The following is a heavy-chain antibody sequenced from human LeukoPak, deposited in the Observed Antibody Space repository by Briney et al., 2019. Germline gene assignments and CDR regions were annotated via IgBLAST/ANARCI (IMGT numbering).Heavy chain of an antibody. CDR1: GGTFSSYA. CDR2: IIPIFGTA. J-gene: IGHJ3*02. CDR3: ARAYDSSGRDAFDI. D-gene: IGHD3-22*01. Sequence: SVKVSCTASGGTFSSYAISWVRQAPGQGLEWMGGIIPIFGTANYAQKFQGRVTITADESTSTAYMELSSLRSEDTAVYYCARAYDSSGRDAFDIWGQGTMVTVSS. V-gene: IGHV1-69*13.